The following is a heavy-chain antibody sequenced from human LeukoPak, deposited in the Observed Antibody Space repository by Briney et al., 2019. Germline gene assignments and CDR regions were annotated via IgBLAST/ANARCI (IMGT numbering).Heavy chain of an antibody. J-gene: IGHJ4*02. CDR1: GFTFSSYW. CDR3: ARGYYDYGDYFDY. V-gene: IGHV3-7*01. Sequence: GGSLRLSCAASGFTFSSYWISWVRRAPGKGLEWVANIKQDGSEKYYVDSVKGRFTISRDNAKNSLYLQMNSLRAEDTAVYYCARGYYDYGDYFDYWGQGTLVTVSS. CDR2: IKQDGSEK. D-gene: IGHD3-16*01.